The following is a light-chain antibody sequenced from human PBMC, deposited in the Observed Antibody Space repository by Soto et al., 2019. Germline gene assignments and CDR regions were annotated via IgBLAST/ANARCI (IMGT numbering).Light chain of an antibody. CDR3: MQDLHNTPT. CDR1: QSLLHSNGYNY. J-gene: IGKJ3*01. CDR2: LGS. Sequence: DIVMTQSPLSLPVTPGEPASISCSSSQSLLHSNGYNYLDWYLQKPGQSPQLLIYLGSNRASGVPDRFSGSGSGTDFTLKISRVETEDVEVYYCMQDLHNTPTFGHGKKVDIK. V-gene: IGKV2-28*01.